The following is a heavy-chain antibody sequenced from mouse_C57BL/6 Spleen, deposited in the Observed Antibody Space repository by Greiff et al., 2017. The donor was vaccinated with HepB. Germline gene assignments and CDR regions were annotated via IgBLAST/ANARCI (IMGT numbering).Heavy chain of an antibody. CDR1: GYSITSGYY. V-gene: IGHV3-6*01. CDR2: ISYDGSN. Sequence: DVQLQESGPGLVKPSQSLSLTCSVTGYSITSGYYWNWIRQFPGNKLEWMGYISYDGSNNYNPSLKNRISITRDTSKNQFFLKLNSVTTEDTATYDYARDGHYDGSSYWYFDVWGTGTTVTVAS. D-gene: IGHD1-1*01. CDR3: ARDGHYDGSSYWYFDV. J-gene: IGHJ1*03.